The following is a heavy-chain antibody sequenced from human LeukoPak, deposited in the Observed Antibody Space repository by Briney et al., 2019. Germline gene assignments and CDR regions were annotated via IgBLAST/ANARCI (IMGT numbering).Heavy chain of an antibody. CDR2: MNPNSGNT. D-gene: IGHD3-3*01. CDR3: ARRYERITIFGVVTYMDV. Sequence: GASVKVSCKTSGYSFTDYYMHWVRQAPGQGLEWMGWMNPNSGNTGYAQKFQGRVTMTRNTSISTAYMELSSLRSEDTAVYYCARRYERITIFGVVTYMDVWGKGATVTVSS. V-gene: IGHV1-8*02. J-gene: IGHJ6*03. CDR1: GYSFTDYY.